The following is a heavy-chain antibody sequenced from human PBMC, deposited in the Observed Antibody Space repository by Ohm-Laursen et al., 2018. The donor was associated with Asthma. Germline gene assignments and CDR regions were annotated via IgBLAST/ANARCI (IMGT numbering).Heavy chain of an antibody. V-gene: IGHV4-39*07. CDR3: AREPTTVAPWFFDL. D-gene: IGHD4-23*01. J-gene: IGHJ2*01. CDR1: GGSISSSSYY. CDR2: IYYSGST. Sequence: GTLSLTCTVSGGSISSSSYYWGWIRQPPGKGLEWIGSIYYSGSTYYNPSLKSRVTISVDTSKNQFSLRVSSVTSADTAVYYCAREPTTVAPWFFDLWGRGTLVTVSS.